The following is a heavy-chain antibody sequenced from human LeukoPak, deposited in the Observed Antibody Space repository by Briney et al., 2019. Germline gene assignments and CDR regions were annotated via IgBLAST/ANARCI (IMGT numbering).Heavy chain of an antibody. CDR3: ARSGGYSYDYSFDY. D-gene: IGHD5-18*01. V-gene: IGHV4-59*01. CDR1: GGSISSYY. CDR2: IYYSGST. Sequence: SETLSLTCTVSGGSISSYYWTWIRQPPGKGLEWIGYIYYSGSTKYNPSLKSRVTISVDTSKNQFSLNLSSVTAADTAVYYCARSGGYSYDYSFDYWGQGILVTVSS. J-gene: IGHJ4*02.